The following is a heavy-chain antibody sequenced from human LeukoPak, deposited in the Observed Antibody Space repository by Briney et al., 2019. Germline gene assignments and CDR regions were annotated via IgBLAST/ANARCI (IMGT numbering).Heavy chain of an antibody. D-gene: IGHD3-10*01. CDR3: AKGAYGSGSYYLYFFDS. CDR2: ISSSTDST. Sequence: PGGSMRLSCAASGFTFSTYAMSWVRQAPGRGLEWVSAISSSTDSTYYADSVKGRFTISRDNSKNTLYLQMNSLRAEDTAIYYCAKGAYGSGSYYLYFFDSWGLGTLVTVSS. CDR1: GFTFSTYA. J-gene: IGHJ4*02. V-gene: IGHV3-23*01.